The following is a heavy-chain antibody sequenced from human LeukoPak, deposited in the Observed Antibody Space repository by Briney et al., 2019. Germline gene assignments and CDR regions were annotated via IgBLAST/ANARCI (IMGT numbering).Heavy chain of an antibody. CDR2: MSPNSGDT. J-gene: IGHJ4*02. V-gene: IGHV1-8*01. Sequence: GASVKVSCKASGYTVTSYDFNWVRQATGQRPEWMGWMSPNSGDTGYAQKFQDRVTMTRNTSISTAYMELSSLRSDDTAVYYCARGPPNWGYDYWGPGTLVTVSS. CDR1: GYTVTSYD. CDR3: ARGPPNWGYDY. D-gene: IGHD7-27*01.